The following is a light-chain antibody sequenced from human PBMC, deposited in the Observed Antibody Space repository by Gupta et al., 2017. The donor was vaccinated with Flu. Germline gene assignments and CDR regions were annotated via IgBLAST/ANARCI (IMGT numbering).Light chain of an antibody. J-gene: IGKJ2*01. CDR2: ASS. V-gene: IGKV1-39*01. Sequence: DIQMTQSPSSLSASVGDRVIITCRAGQTVRNYLDWYRQKPGKAPELLIYASSSLHSGVPSRFRASGSGTEFTLTISSLQPEDFGTYYCQQGYSSPYTFGQGTKVEI. CDR3: QQGYSSPYT. CDR1: QTVRNY.